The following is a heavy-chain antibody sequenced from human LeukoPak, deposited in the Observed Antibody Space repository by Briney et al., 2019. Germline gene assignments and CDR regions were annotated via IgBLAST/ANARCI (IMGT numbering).Heavy chain of an antibody. Sequence: SVKVSCKASGGTFSSYAISWVRQAPGQGLEWMGGIIPIFGTANYAQKFQGRVTITADKSTSTAYMELSSLRSEDTAVYYCASVDGDYYFDYWGQGTLVTVSS. D-gene: IGHD2-21*02. V-gene: IGHV1-69*06. CDR3: ASVDGDYYFDY. J-gene: IGHJ4*02. CDR2: IIPIFGTA. CDR1: GGTFSSYA.